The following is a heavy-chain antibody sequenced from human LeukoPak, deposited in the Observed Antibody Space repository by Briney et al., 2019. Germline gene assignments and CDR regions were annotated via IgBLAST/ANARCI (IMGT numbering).Heavy chain of an antibody. CDR2: IYSGGST. J-gene: IGHJ4*02. CDR1: GFTVSTYY. CDR3: ARGLGYCTSTTCLLPFDY. Sequence: GGSLRLSCAASGFTVSTYYMTWVRQAPGKGLECVSVIYSGGSTYYADSVKGRFTVSRDNSKNTLYLQMNSLRAEDAAMYYCARGLGYCTSTTCLLPFDYWGQGTLVTVSS. D-gene: IGHD2-2*01. V-gene: IGHV3-53*01.